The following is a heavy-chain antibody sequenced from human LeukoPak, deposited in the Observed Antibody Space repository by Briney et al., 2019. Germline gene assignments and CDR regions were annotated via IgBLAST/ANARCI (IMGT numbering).Heavy chain of an antibody. D-gene: IGHD4-17*01. J-gene: IGHJ4*02. CDR1: GGSVSSGSHD. CDR3: ARGPTVTTDY. V-gene: IGHV4-61*01. Sequence: SETLSLTCTVSGGSVSSGSHDWNWFRQPPGKGLEWIGKIYNSGSTNYNPSLKSRVTISADTSKNQFSLKLSSVTAADTAVYYCARGPTVTTDYWGQGTLVTVSP. CDR2: IYNSGST.